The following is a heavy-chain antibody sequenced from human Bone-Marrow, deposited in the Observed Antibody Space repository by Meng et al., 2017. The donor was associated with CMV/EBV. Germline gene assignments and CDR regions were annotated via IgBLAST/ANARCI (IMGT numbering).Heavy chain of an antibody. D-gene: IGHD4-17*01. J-gene: IGHJ4*02. CDR1: SISSGSYY. V-gene: IGHV4-31*02. Sequence: SISSGSYYYSWIRQHPGKGLEWIGYIYYSGSTYYTPSLKSRVTISVDTSKNQFSLKLSSVTAADTAMYYCARGNYGDYVGGRAHFDYWGQGTLVTVSS. CDR2: IYYSGST. CDR3: ARGNYGDYVGGRAHFDY.